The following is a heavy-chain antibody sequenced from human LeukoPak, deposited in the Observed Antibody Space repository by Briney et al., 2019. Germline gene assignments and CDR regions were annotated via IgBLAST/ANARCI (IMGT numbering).Heavy chain of an antibody. CDR2: ISASGDAT. Sequence: GGSLRLSCVTSGFNFNTYAMTWVRQAPGKGLEWVSVISASGDATNYADSVEGRFTTSRDNFKNTLFLHMNGLRADDTAVYYCTKDYKAEDWGQGTLVTVSS. CDR3: TKDYKAED. CDR1: GFNFNTYA. V-gene: IGHV3-23*01. J-gene: IGHJ4*02. D-gene: IGHD1-1*01.